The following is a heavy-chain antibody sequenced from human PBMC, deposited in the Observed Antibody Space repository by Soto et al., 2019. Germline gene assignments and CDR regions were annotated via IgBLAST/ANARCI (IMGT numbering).Heavy chain of an antibody. CDR1: GFTFSSYA. Sequence: AGGSLRLSCAASGFTFSSYAMSWVRQAPGKGLEWVSAISGSGGSTYYADSVKGRFTISRDNSKNTLYLQMNSLRAEDTAVYYCANYYDYIWGSPNDYWGQGTLVTLSS. CDR3: ANYYDYIWGSPNDY. CDR2: ISGSGGST. V-gene: IGHV3-23*01. D-gene: IGHD3-16*01. J-gene: IGHJ4*02.